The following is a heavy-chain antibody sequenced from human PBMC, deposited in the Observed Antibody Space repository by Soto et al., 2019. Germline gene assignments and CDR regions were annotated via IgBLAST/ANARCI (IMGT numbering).Heavy chain of an antibody. D-gene: IGHD4-4*01. V-gene: IGHV4-34*01. CDR2: INQGGST. Sequence: SETRSLTCTVYGGSFSGYHWSWIRQPPGKGLEWIGEINQGGSTNYNPSLKSRVNISLDTPNNQFSLNLSSVTAADTAVYYCVIDRRRYFSNYAPYGMDVWGQGTTVTVSS. J-gene: IGHJ6*02. CDR1: GGSFSGYH. CDR3: VIDRRRYFSNYAPYGMDV.